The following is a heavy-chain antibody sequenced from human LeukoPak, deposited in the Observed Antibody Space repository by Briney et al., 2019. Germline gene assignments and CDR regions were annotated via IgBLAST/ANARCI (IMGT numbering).Heavy chain of an antibody. Sequence: ASVKVSCKASGYTFTGYYMHWVRQAPGQGLEWMGWINPNSGGTNYAQKFQGRVTMTRDTSISTAYMELSRLRSDDTAVYYCARWLNYYDSSGYRYYFDYWGQGTLLTVSS. J-gene: IGHJ4*02. CDR3: ARWLNYYDSSGYRYYFDY. CDR2: INPNSGGT. D-gene: IGHD3-22*01. V-gene: IGHV1-2*02. CDR1: GYTFTGYY.